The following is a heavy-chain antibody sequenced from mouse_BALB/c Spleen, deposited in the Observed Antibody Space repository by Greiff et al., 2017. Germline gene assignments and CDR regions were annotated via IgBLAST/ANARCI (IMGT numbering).Heavy chain of an antibody. J-gene: IGHJ4*01. CDR2: IDPANGNT. CDR3: ARHAMDY. V-gene: IGHV14-3*02. Sequence: EVKVEESGAELVKPGASVKLSCTASGFNIKDTYMHWVKQRPEQGLEWIGRIDPANGNTKYDPKFQGKATITADTSSNTAYLQLSSLTSEDTAVYYCARHAMDYWGQGTSVTVSS. CDR1: GFNIKDTY.